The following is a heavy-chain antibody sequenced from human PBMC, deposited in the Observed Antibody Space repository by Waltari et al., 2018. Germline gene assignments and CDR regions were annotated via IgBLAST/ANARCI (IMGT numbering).Heavy chain of an antibody. V-gene: IGHV3-72*01. CDR1: GCTLRNHY. J-gene: IGHJ4*02. CDR3: ARVGEVAGHYYFDY. D-gene: IGHD6-19*01. CDR2: IRKKANTYTT. Sequence: EVQLVESGGDLVKPGGFRRLAWEATGCTLRNHYMAWVRQAPGKGLEWVGRIRKKANTYTTEYAAPVKGRFTISRDDSKNSLYLQMNSLKTEDTAVYFCARVGEVAGHYYFDYWGQGTLVTVSS.